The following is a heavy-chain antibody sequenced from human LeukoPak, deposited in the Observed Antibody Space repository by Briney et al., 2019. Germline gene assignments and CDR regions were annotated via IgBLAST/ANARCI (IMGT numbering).Heavy chain of an antibody. V-gene: IGHV4-61*02. J-gene: IGHJ4*02. D-gene: IGHD3-22*01. CDR2: IYTSGST. Sequence: SETLSLTCTVSGGSISSGSYYWSWIRQPAGKGLEWIGRIYTSGSTNYNPSLKSRVTISVDTSKNQFSLKLSSVTAADTAVYYCARDYDSSGYAISGDYWGQGTLVTVSS. CDR1: GGSISSGSYY. CDR3: ARDYDSSGYAISGDY.